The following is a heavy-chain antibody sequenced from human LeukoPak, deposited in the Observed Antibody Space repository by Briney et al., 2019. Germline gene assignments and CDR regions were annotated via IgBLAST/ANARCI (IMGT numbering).Heavy chain of an antibody. CDR1: GYTFTSYG. CDR3: AREDSSSWIDY. D-gene: IGHD6-13*01. V-gene: IGHV1-18*01. CDR2: ISAYNGNT. J-gene: IGHJ4*02. Sequence: ASVKVSCKASGYTFTSYGISWVRQAPGQGLEWMGWISAYNGNTNYAQKLQGRVTMTTDTSASTAYMELSSLRSEDTAVYYCAREDSSSWIDYWGQGTLVTVSS.